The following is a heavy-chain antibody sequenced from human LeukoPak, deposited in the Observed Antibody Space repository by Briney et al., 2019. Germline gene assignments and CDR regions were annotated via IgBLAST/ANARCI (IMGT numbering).Heavy chain of an antibody. CDR1: GYTFTSYD. Sequence: GASVKVSCKASGYTFTSYDINWVRQATGQGPEWMGWMNPNSGNTGYAQKFQGRLTITRNTSISTAYMGLSSLTSEDTAVYYCARALRYLEWLPPDGFDIWGQGTMVTVSS. V-gene: IGHV1-8*01. CDR2: MNPNSGNT. D-gene: IGHD3-3*01. J-gene: IGHJ3*02. CDR3: ARALRYLEWLPPDGFDI.